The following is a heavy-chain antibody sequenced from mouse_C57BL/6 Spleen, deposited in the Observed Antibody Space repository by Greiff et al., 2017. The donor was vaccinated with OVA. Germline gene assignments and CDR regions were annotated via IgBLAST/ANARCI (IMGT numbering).Heavy chain of an antibody. J-gene: IGHJ4*01. CDR1: GFTFSDYG. V-gene: IGHV5-17*01. CDR3: ARRTVVAGYYAMDY. D-gene: IGHD1-1*01. CDR2: ISSGSSTI. Sequence: EVKLMESGGGLVKPGGSLKLSCAASGFTFSDYGMHWVRQAPEKGLEWVAYISSGSSTIYYADTVKGRFTISRDNAKNTLFLQMTSLRSEDTAMYYCARRTVVAGYYAMDYWGQGTSVTVSS.